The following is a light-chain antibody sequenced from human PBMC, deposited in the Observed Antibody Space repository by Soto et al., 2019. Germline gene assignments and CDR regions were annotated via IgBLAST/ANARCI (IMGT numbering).Light chain of an antibody. Sequence: IGVTQSLGSLSLTQGERATLSCRTSQNVTSNYLAWYHLAWYQQKRGQAPRLLIYGASSRATGIPDRFSGSGSGTDFTLTISRLEPEDFAVYHCQLYGASPPVTSGQGSRLEV. CDR2: GAS. CDR1: QNVTSNY. V-gene: IGKV3-20*01. J-gene: IGKJ5*01. CDR3: QLYGASPPVT.